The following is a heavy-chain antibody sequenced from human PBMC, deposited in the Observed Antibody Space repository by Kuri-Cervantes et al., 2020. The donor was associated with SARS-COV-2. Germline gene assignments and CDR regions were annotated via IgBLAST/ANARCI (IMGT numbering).Heavy chain of an antibody. Sequence: GESLKISCAASGFTFSDYYMSWIRQAPGKGLEWVSYISSSGSTIYYADSVKGRFTISRDNSKNTLYLQMNSLRAEDTAVYYCARGPDCSSTSCYLGFDYRGQGTLVTVSS. J-gene: IGHJ4*02. D-gene: IGHD2-2*01. CDR1: GFTFSDYY. V-gene: IGHV3-11*01. CDR3: ARGPDCSSTSCYLGFDY. CDR2: ISSSGSTI.